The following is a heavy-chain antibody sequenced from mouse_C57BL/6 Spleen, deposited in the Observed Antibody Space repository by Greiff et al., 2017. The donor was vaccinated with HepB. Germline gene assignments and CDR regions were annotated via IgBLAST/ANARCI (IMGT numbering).Heavy chain of an antibody. CDR2: IWWDDDK. CDR1: GFSLSTFGMG. CDR3: ARRRTAQATRYDMDY. J-gene: IGHJ2*01. D-gene: IGHD3-2*02. V-gene: IGHV8-8*01. Sequence: QVTLKESGPGILQPSQTLSLSCSFSGFSLSTFGMGVGWIRQPSGKGLEWLAHIWWDDDKYYNPALKSRLTISKDTSKNQVFLQIANVDTAATATYDVARRRTAQATRYDMDYWGQGTTLTVSS.